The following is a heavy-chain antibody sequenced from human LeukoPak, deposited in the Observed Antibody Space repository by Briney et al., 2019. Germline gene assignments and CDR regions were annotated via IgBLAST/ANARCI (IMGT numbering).Heavy chain of an antibody. CDR1: GFTFSSYA. J-gene: IGHJ4*02. CDR2: INRDGSWT. D-gene: IGHD2-2*01. CDR3: VSFYETY. Sequence: GGSLRLSCAASGFTFSSYAMSWVRQAPGKGLVWVSHINRDGSWTSYADSVKGRFTISKDNAKNTVYLQMNNLRAEDTAVYYCVSFYETYWGRGTLVTVSS. V-gene: IGHV3-74*01.